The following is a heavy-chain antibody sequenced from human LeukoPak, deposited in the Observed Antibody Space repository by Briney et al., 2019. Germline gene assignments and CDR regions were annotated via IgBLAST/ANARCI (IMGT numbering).Heavy chain of an antibody. V-gene: IGHV4-39*01. CDR1: GGSISSYY. CDR2: IYYSGST. Sequence: KPSETLSLTCTVSGGSISSYYWGWIRQPPGKGLEWIGSIYYSGSTYYNPSLKSRVTISVDTSKNQFSLKLSSVTAADTAVYYCARLGIAARYYYYGMDVWGQGTTVTVSS. D-gene: IGHD6-6*01. CDR3: ARLGIAARYYYYGMDV. J-gene: IGHJ6*02.